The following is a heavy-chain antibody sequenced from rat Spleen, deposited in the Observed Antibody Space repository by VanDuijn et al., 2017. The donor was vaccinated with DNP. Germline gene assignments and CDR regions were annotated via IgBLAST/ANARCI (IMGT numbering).Heavy chain of an antibody. Sequence: EVQLVESGGGLVQPGRSLKLSCAASGFTFSDYYMAWVRQAPKKGLELVAAISYEGRSTYYRDSVRGRFTIFRDIPKSTLYLQMNSLRSEDMATYFCARHGRRVFDYWGQGVMVTVSS. V-gene: IGHV5-22*01. J-gene: IGHJ2*01. D-gene: IGHD1-11*01. CDR1: GFTFSDYY. CDR2: ISYEGRST. CDR3: ARHGRRVFDY.